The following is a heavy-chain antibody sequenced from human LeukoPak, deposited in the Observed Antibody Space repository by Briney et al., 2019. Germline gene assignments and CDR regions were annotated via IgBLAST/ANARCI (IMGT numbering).Heavy chain of an antibody. J-gene: IGHJ4*02. CDR3: AKDKAAAGNFDY. V-gene: IGHV3-9*01. Sequence: QPGGSLRLSCAASGFTFDDYAMHWVRQAPGKGLEWVSGISWNSGSIGYADSVKGRFTISRDNAKNSLYLQMNSLRAEDTALYYCAKDKAAAGNFDYWGQGTLVTVSS. CDR2: ISWNSGSI. D-gene: IGHD6-13*01. CDR1: GFTFDDYA.